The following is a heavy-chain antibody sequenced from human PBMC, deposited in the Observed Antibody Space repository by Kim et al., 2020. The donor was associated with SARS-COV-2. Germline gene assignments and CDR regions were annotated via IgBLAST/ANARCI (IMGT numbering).Heavy chain of an antibody. CDR3: AKEPGIAVADTFDY. V-gene: IGHV3-23*01. Sequence: ADSVKCRFTLSSDNCKNTLYLQMSSLRAEDTAVYYCAKEPGIAVADTFDYWGQGTLVPVSS. D-gene: IGHD6-19*01. J-gene: IGHJ4*02.